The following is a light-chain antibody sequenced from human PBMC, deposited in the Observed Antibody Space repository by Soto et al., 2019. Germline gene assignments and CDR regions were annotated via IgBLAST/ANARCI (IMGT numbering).Light chain of an antibody. CDR1: NSDVGDYRS. J-gene: IGLJ1*01. V-gene: IGLV2-14*03. CDR3: SSYTSTSTQV. CDR2: DVS. Sequence: VRSQPASVTGSPGQAITISCTGTNSDVGDYRSVSWYQQHPGKAPKLVIYDVSNRPSGVSYRFSGSKSGNTASLTISGLQAEDEADYYCSSYTSTSTQVFGTGTKVTVL.